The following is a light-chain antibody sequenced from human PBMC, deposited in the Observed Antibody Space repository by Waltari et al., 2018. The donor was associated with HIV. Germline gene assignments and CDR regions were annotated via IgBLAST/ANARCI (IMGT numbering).Light chain of an antibody. CDR1: SSNIGDNY. V-gene: IGLV1-47*01. J-gene: IGLJ3*02. Sequence: QHALTQPPSTSGTPGHTATIPCSGRSSNIGDNYVSLYQQLPDTAPKLLIYRNSQRPSGVRDRFSGSKSGTSASLAINDLRSEDEAEYHCAAWDDSLSGWVFGGGTNLTVL. CDR3: AAWDDSLSGWV. CDR2: RNS.